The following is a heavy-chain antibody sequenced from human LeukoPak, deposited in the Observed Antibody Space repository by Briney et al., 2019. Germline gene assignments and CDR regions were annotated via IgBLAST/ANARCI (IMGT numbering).Heavy chain of an antibody. D-gene: IGHD6-19*01. CDR3: ARDLAAVAGTHQDAFDI. CDR2: IYYSGST. V-gene: IGHV4-39*07. Sequence: PSETLSLTCTVSGGSISSSSYYWGWIRQPPGKGLEWIGSIYYSGSTYYNPSLKSRVTISVDTSKNQFSLKLSSVTAADTAVYYCARDLAAVAGTHQDAFDIWGQGTMVSVSS. J-gene: IGHJ3*02. CDR1: GGSISSSSYY.